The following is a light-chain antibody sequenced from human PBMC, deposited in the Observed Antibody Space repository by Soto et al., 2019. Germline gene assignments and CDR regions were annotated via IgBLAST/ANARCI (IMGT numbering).Light chain of an antibody. CDR1: QSVSSDS. CDR2: GAT. CDR3: QQYGSAPWT. Sequence: EIVLTQSPSHMSLSPGDRVTLSCRASQSVSSDSLAWYQQKPGQAPGLLIYGATYRAVTVPGRFSGSGSGTDFTLIISELEPEDFAVYFCQQYGSAPWTFGQGTKLEVK. J-gene: IGKJ1*01. V-gene: IGKV3-20*01.